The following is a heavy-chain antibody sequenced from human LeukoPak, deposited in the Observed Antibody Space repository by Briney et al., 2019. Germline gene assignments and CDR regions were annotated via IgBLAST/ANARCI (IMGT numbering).Heavy chain of an antibody. V-gene: IGHV4-38-2*02. CDR1: GYSISNGHY. CDR3: ARGPFGSGNYYHYYYMDV. CDR2: VYGSGST. Sequence: SETLSLTCSVSGYSISNGHYWGWIRQPPGKGLEWIGSVYGSGSTYYNTSLKSRVTISVDTSKNQFSLSLNYVTVAGTAVYFCARGPFGSGNYYHYYYMDVWGKGTTVTVSS. D-gene: IGHD3-10*01. J-gene: IGHJ6*03.